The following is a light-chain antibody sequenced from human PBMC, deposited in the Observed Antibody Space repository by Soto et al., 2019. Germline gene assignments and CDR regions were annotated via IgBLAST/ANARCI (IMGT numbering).Light chain of an antibody. CDR2: DAS. J-gene: IGKJ4*01. CDR3: QQYGSSPPLT. Sequence: DIQMTQIPSTLSASVGDTVTITCRASHGITTWLAWYQQKSGQAPKLLIYDASRLESGVPPRFSGSGSGTEFTLTISRLEPEDFAVYYCQQYGSSPPLTFGGGTKVEIK. V-gene: IGKV1-5*01. CDR1: HGITTW.